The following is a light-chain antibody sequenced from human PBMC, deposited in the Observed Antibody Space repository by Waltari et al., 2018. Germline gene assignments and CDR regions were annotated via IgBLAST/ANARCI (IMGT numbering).Light chain of an antibody. V-gene: IGLV2-14*01. J-gene: IGLJ2*01. CDR1: SGDICGSDF. Sequence: QSALTQPASVSVSPGQSITISCTGTSGDICGSDFVSWYQHHPGRAPKVLIFDVNHRPSGISDRFSGSKSGNTASLTISGLQAEDDADYYCSSPSTNNVVVFGGGTKVTVL. CDR2: DVN. CDR3: SSPSTNNVVV.